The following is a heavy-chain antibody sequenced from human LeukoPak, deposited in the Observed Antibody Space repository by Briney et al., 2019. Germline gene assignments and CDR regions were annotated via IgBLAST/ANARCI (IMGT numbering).Heavy chain of an antibody. D-gene: IGHD2-15*01. J-gene: IGHJ3*02. V-gene: IGHV4-59*08. CDR2: IFSSGST. CDR1: GGSISNYY. CDR3: ARHLPRTDIGYAFDI. Sequence: PSETLSLTCTVSGGSISNYYWSWIRQPPGKGLEWIGYIFSSGSTNYNPSLASRVTISLVTSKNQFSLWLRSVTAADTAVYYCARHLPRTDIGYAFDIWGQGTVVTVSS.